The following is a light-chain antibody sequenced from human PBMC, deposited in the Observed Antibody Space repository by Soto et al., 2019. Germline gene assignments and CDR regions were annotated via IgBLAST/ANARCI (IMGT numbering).Light chain of an antibody. CDR3: QQYRTSPPTWT. Sequence: EIVLTQSPGTLSLSPGERATLSCRASQSVSSSYLAWYQHKPGQAPRLLIYGSSSRASGIPDRFSGSGSGTDFTLTISRLEPEDFAVYYCQQYRTSPPTWTFGQGTKVEIK. V-gene: IGKV3-20*01. CDR1: QSVSSSY. CDR2: GSS. J-gene: IGKJ1*01.